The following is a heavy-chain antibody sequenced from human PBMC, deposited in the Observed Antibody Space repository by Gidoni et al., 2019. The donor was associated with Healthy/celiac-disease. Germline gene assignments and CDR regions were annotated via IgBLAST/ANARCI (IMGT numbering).Heavy chain of an antibody. Sequence: QVQLQESGPGLVKPSETLSLTCTVSGGSISSYYWSWIRQPPGKGLEWIGYIYYSGSTNDNPSLKSRVTISVDTSKNQFSLKLSSVTAADTAVYYCARGGDSSGYYGGSLDYWGQGTLVTVSS. D-gene: IGHD3-22*01. J-gene: IGHJ4*02. V-gene: IGHV4-59*01. CDR3: ARGGDSSGYYGGSLDY. CDR1: GGSISSYY. CDR2: IYYSGST.